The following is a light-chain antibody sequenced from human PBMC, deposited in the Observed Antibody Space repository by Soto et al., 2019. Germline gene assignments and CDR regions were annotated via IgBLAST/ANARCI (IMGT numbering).Light chain of an antibody. V-gene: IGKV1-33*01. CDR3: QQYYNLPLT. CDR1: QDSSNY. J-gene: IGKJ4*01. CDR2: DAS. Sequence: DIRMTQSPSSLSASVEDRVTITCQASQDSSNYLNWYQQKPGKAPTLLIYDASNLQTGFPSRFSGSGSGTDFTFTISSLQPEDIATYYCQQYYNLPLTFGGGTKVEIK.